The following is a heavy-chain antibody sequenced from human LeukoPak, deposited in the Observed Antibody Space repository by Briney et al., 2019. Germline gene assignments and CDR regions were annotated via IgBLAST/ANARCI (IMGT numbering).Heavy chain of an antibody. CDR2: ISSSSSTI. D-gene: IGHD3-3*01. V-gene: IGHV3-48*01. Sequence: GGSLRLSCAASGFTFSSYSMNWVRQAPGKGLEWVSYISSSSSTIYYADSVKGRFTISRDNAKNTLYLQMNSLRAEDTAVYYCAKDKTIFGGGSFDYWGQGTLVTVSP. CDR3: AKDKTIFGGGSFDY. CDR1: GFTFSSYS. J-gene: IGHJ4*02.